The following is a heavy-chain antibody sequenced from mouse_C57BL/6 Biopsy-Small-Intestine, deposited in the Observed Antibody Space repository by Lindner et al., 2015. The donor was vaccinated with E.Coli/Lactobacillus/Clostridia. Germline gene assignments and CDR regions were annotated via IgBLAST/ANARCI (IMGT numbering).Heavy chain of an antibody. CDR3: AREGAIAWFAY. CDR1: GYSFTGYY. J-gene: IGHJ3*01. V-gene: IGHV1-42*01. Sequence: VQLQESGPELVKPGASVKISCKASGYSFTGYYMNWVKQSPEKSLEWIGEINPSTGGTTYNQKFKAKATLTVDKSSSTAYMQLKSLISEDSAVYYCAREGAIAWFAYWGQGTLVTVSA. CDR2: INPSTGGT.